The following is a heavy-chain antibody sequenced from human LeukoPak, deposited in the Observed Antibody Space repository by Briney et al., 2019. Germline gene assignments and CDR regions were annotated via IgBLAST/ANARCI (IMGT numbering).Heavy chain of an antibody. CDR2: ISGSGGST. CDR1: GFTFSSYA. CDR3: ASEGLGYCSSTSCYQEDY. V-gene: IGHV3-23*01. D-gene: IGHD2-2*01. J-gene: IGHJ4*02. Sequence: GGSLRLSCAASGFTFSSYAMSWVRQAPGKGLEWVSGISGSGGSTNYADSVKGRFTISRDNSKNSLYLQMNSLRAEDTAVYYCASEGLGYCSSTSCYQEDYWGQGTLVTVSS.